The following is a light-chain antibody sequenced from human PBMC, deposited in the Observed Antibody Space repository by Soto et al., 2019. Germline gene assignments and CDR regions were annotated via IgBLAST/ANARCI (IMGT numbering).Light chain of an antibody. J-gene: IGKJ4*01. Sequence: EIVLTQSPATLSLSPGEGATLSCRASQSVGSYLAWFQQKPAQAPRLLIYGASNRAAGVPARFSGSGSGTDFTLTISSLEPEDFAVYYCQQRSNWPPLTFGGGTKVEIK. CDR3: QQRSNWPPLT. CDR2: GAS. V-gene: IGKV3-11*01. CDR1: QSVGSY.